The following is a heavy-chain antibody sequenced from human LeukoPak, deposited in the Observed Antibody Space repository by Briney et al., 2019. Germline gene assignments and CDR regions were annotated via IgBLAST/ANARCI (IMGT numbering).Heavy chain of an antibody. D-gene: IGHD3-22*01. J-gene: IGHJ4*02. CDR3: AREYPPRYYYDSSGYLDY. CDR1: GFTFSSYG. V-gene: IGHV3-33*01. Sequence: GRSLRHSCAASGFTFSSYGMHWVRQAPGKGLEWVAVIWYDGSNKYYADSVKGRFTISRDNSKNTLYLQMNSLRAEDTAVYYCAREYPPRYYYDSSGYLDYWGQGTLVTVSS. CDR2: IWYDGSNK.